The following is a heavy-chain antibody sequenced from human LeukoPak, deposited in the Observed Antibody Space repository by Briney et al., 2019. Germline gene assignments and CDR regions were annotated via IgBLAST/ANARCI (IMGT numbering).Heavy chain of an antibody. CDR2: ISYDGSNK. Sequence: PGRSLRLSCAASGFTFSSYAMHWVRQAPGKGLERVAVISYDGSNKYYADSVKGRFTISRDNSKNTLYLQMNSLRAEDTAVYYCAKVSNRVRYFDWSSIEFNYWGQGTLVTVSS. D-gene: IGHD3-9*01. CDR3: AKVSNRVRYFDWSSIEFNY. CDR1: GFTFSSYA. V-gene: IGHV3-30-3*01. J-gene: IGHJ4*02.